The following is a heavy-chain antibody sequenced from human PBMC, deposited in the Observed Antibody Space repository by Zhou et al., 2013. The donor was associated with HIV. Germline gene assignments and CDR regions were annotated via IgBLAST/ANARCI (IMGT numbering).Heavy chain of an antibody. D-gene: IGHD4-17*01. CDR1: GGSISSHY. J-gene: IGHJ4*02. CDR3: ARVIRGANYGDYLPYFDY. CDR2: IYYSGTT. V-gene: IGHV4-59*11. Sequence: QVQLQESGPGLVKPSETLSLTCTVSGGSISSHYWSWIRQPPGKGLEWIEYIYYSGTTNYNPSLKSRVTISIDTSKNHFSLKLSSVTAADTAVYYCARVIRGANYGDYLPYFDYWGPGNPGHRLL.